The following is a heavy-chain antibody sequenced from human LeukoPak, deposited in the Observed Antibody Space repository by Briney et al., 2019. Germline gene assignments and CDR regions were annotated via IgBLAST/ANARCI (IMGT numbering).Heavy chain of an antibody. V-gene: IGHV4-34*01. CDR1: GGSFSGYY. CDR2: INHSGST. CDR3: ATLVALTGTGYFDY. J-gene: IGHJ4*02. Sequence: SETLSLTCAVYGGSFSGYYWSWIRQPPGKGLEWIGEINHSGSTNYNPSLKSRVTISVDTSKNQFSLNLSSVTAADTAVYYCATLVALTGTGYFDYWGQGTLVTVSS. D-gene: IGHD1-20*01.